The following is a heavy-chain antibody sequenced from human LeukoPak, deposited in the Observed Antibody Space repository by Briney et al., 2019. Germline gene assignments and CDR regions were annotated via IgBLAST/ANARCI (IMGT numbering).Heavy chain of an antibody. Sequence: SETLSLTCTVSGGSISRNNYYWGWIRQPPGKGLEWIGSIYHSGSTYYNPSLKSRVTISVDTSKNQFSLRLSSVTAADTAVYYCARDNSGNYYFDYWGQGTLVTVSS. CDR2: IYHSGST. J-gene: IGHJ4*02. CDR3: ARDNSGNYYFDY. V-gene: IGHV4-39*07. CDR1: GGSISRNNYY. D-gene: IGHD1-26*01.